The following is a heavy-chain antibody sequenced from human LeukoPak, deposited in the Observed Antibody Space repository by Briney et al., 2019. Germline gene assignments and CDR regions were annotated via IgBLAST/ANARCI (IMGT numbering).Heavy chain of an antibody. CDR2: IIPIFGTA. Sequence: SVKVSCKASGGTFSSYAISWVRQAPGQGLEWMGGIIPIFGTANYAQKFQGRVTITADESTSTAYMELSSLRSEDTAVYYCARDGEYCSSTSCYYPNWFDPWGQGTLVTVSS. D-gene: IGHD2-2*01. CDR3: ARDGEYCSSTSCYYPNWFDP. V-gene: IGHV1-69*13. CDR1: GGTFSSYA. J-gene: IGHJ5*02.